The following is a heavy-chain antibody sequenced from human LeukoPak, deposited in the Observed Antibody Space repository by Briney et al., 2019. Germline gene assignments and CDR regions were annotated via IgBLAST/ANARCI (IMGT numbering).Heavy chain of an antibody. CDR2: IYYSGST. CDR3: ARLSKIATAGPNYYHSMDV. V-gene: IGHV4-59*01. CDR1: GGSITNYY. J-gene: IGHJ6*02. D-gene: IGHD6-13*01. Sequence: SETLSLTCTVSGGSITNYYWTWIRQSPGKGLEWIGYIYYSGSTNYNPSLKSRVTISVDTSKNQFSLKLSSVTAADTALYYCARLSKIATAGPNYYHSMDVWGQGTTVTVSS.